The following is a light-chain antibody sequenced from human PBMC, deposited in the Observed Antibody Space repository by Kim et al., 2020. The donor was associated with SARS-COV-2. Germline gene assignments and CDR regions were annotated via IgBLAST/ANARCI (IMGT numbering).Light chain of an antibody. J-gene: IGLJ2*01. Sequence: SYELTQPPSVSVSPGQTASITCSGDKLGEKYACWYQQKPGQSPVLVMYENSDRPSGIPERFSGSNSGNTATLTISGTQAMDEADYYCQAWDSRTVVFGGGTQVTVL. CDR2: ENS. V-gene: IGLV3-1*01. CDR3: QAWDSRTVV. CDR1: KLGEKY.